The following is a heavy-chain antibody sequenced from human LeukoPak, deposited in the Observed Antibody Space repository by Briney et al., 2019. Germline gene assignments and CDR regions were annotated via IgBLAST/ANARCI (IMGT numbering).Heavy chain of an antibody. J-gene: IGHJ4*02. D-gene: IGHD3-9*01. CDR3: ARGPHDILTGYQDY. CDR1: GFTFSSYA. V-gene: IGHV3-48*04. CDR2: ISSSSATI. Sequence: SGGSLRLSCAASGFTFSSYAMSWVRQAPGKGLEWVSYISSSSATIYYADSVKGRFTISRDNAKNSLYLQMNSLRAEDTAVYYCARGPHDILTGYQDYWGQGTLVTVSS.